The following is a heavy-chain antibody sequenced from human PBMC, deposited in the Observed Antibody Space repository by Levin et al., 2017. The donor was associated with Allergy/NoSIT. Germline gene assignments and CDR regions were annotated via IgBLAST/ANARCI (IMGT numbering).Heavy chain of an antibody. CDR1: GFTFTTYA. CDR3: AKADHFDFWSGYRFDY. Sequence: GGSLRLSCTASGFTFTTYAMNWVRQAPGKGLEWVSTISASYNRTYYAGSVKGRFTISRDSSKNTLFLQMSSLTAEDTAVYYCAKADHFDFWSGYRFDYWGLGTLVTVSS. D-gene: IGHD3-3*01. V-gene: IGHV3-23*01. J-gene: IGHJ4*02. CDR2: ISASYNRT.